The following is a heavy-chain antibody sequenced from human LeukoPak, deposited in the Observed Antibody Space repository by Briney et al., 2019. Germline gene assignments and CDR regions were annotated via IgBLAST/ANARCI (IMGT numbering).Heavy chain of an antibody. V-gene: IGHV4-34*01. Sequence: PSETLSLTCAVYGGSFSGYYWSWIRQPPGKGLEWIGEINHSGSTNYNPSLKSRVTISVDTSKNQFSLKLSSVTAADTAVYYCARDEEYSGGRYTDYWGQGTLVTVSS. CDR3: ARDEEYSGGRYTDY. CDR1: GGSFSGYY. CDR2: INHSGST. D-gene: IGHD6-19*01. J-gene: IGHJ4*02.